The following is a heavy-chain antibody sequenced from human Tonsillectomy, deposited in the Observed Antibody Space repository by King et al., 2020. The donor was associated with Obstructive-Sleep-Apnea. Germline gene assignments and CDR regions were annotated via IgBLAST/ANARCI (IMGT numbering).Heavy chain of an antibody. D-gene: IGHD3-3*01. Sequence: VQLVESGGVLVQPGGALRLSCAASGFTFRSYWLRWGRQAPGRGVEWVANIKQAGRETYYVDSVKGRLPISRDTAKNSLFLQMHSLRVDDTAVCYCARAWNYAMDVWGQGTTVTVSS. CDR3: ARAWNYAMDV. CDR2: IKQAGRET. J-gene: IGHJ6*02. CDR1: GFTFRSYW. V-gene: IGHV3-7*01.